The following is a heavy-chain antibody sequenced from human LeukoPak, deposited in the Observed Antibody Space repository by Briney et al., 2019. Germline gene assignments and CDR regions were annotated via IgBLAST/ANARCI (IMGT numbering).Heavy chain of an antibody. CDR3: AKDSGHDGYAFDI. J-gene: IGHJ3*02. Sequence: GGSLRLSCAASRFTFSRNNMHWVRQAPGKGLEWVAFIQYDGKNEYYADSVKGRFTISEDNSKNTLYLQMNSLKAEDTAVYYCAKDSGHDGYAFDIWGPGTMVTVSS. CDR2: IQYDGKNE. CDR1: RFTFSRNN. V-gene: IGHV3-30*02. D-gene: IGHD5-24*01.